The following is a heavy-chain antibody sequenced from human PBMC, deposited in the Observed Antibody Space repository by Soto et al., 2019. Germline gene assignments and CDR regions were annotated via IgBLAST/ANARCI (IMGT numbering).Heavy chain of an antibody. CDR1: GLSLSTSGEA. J-gene: IGHJ5*02. V-gene: IGHV2-5*02. D-gene: IGHD3-10*01. CDR3: AHYVSASPAGWFDP. CDR2: IYWDDDN. Sequence: QITLKESGPALVKPTQTLTLTCTFSGLSLSTSGEAVGWIRQPPGEALEWLALIYWDDDNRYNPTLKTRLTITKDTSKNQVVLTLTNMDPVDTATYYGAHYVSASPAGWFDPWGQGILVTVSS.